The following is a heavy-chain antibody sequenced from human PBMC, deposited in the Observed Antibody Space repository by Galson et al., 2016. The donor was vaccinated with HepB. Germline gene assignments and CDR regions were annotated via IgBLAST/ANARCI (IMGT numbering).Heavy chain of an antibody. CDR3: ARDRYYDFWSGITNGMDV. CDR1: GDSVSSNSAA. CDR2: TYYRSKWYN. D-gene: IGHD3-3*01. Sequence: CAISGDSVSSNSAAWNWIRQSPSRGLEWLGRTYYRSKWYNECAVSVKSRIIINPDTSNNHFSLLLNSVTPEDTAVYYCARDRYYDFWSGITNGMDVWGQGTTVIVSS. J-gene: IGHJ6*02. V-gene: IGHV6-1*01.